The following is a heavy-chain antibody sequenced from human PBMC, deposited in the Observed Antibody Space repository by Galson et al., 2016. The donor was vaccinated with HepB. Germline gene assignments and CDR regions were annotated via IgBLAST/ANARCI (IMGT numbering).Heavy chain of an antibody. Sequence: SLRLSCAASGFTFSSYAMSWVRQAPGKGLEWVSAISGSGVITYYADSVKGRFTISRDSAKPSLYLQMNSLRAEDTAVYYCARSLSGFSYGKIDYWGQGTLVIVSS. J-gene: IGHJ4*02. CDR1: GFTFSSYA. CDR3: ARSLSGFSYGKIDY. V-gene: IGHV3-23*01. D-gene: IGHD5-18*01. CDR2: ISGSGVIT.